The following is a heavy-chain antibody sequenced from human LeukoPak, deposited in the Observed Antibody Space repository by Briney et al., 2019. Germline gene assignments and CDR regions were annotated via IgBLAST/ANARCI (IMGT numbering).Heavy chain of an antibody. CDR1: GGSVSSYY. D-gene: IGHD1-26*01. CDR2: IYYSGST. Sequence: SSETLSLTCTVSGGSVSSYYWTWIRQPPGKELEWIGYIYYSGSTNYNPSLKSRVTISVDTSKNQFSLKLSSVTAADTAVYYCARGSYSGSPHDYWGQGTLVTVSS. CDR3: ARGSYSGSPHDY. V-gene: IGHV4-59*02. J-gene: IGHJ4*02.